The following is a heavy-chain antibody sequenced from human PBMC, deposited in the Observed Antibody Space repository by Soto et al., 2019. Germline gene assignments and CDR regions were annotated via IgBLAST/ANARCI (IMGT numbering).Heavy chain of an antibody. J-gene: IGHJ6*03. D-gene: IGHD2-2*01. CDR3: ARDPYCISTSCYGGGLRYYYYYMDV. Sequence: SETLSLTCAVYGGSFSGYYWSWIRQPPGKGLEWIGEINHSGSTNYNPSLKSRVTISVDTSKNQFSLKLSSVTAADTAVYYCARDPYCISTSCYGGGLRYYYYYMDVWGKGTTVTVSS. CDR1: GGSFSGYY. CDR2: INHSGST. V-gene: IGHV4-34*01.